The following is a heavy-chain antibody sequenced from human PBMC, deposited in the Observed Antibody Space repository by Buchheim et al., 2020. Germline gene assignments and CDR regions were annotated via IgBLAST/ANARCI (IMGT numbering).Heavy chain of an antibody. CDR3: ARHDNRVQGLITPSHHYAMDV. CDR1: GYTFTDNW. Sequence: EVQLVQSGAEVKKPGESLKISCKGSGYTFTDNWIGWVRQLPGRGLEWMGIIYPGDSDTRYSPSFQGQVTISADKSISTAYLQWSSLKASDTAIYYCARHDNRVQGLITPSHHYAMDVWGQGTT. J-gene: IGHJ6*02. CDR2: IYPGDSDT. V-gene: IGHV5-51*01. D-gene: IGHD3-10*01.